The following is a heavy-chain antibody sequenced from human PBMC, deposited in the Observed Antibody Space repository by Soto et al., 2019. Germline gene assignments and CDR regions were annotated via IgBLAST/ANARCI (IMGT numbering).Heavy chain of an antibody. Sequence: GGSLRLSCAASGFPFDNYAMHWVRQAPGKGLEWVSGISWNSNTIAYADSVKGRFTISRDNAKNSLYLQMNSLSAEDTAFYYCANDTGPNWGQGTLVTVSS. CDR1: GFPFDNYA. J-gene: IGHJ4*02. CDR3: ANDTGPN. V-gene: IGHV3-9*01. CDR2: ISWNSNTI.